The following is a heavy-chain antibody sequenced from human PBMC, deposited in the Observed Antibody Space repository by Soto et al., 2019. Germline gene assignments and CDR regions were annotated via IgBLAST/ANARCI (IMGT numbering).Heavy chain of an antibody. Sequence: EVQLVESGGGLVQPGRSLRLSCAASGFTFDDYAMHWVRQAPGKGLEWVSGISWNSGSIGYADSVKGRFTISRDNAKNSLYLQMNSLRAEDTALYYCAKDIGMSSGWYYYNYGMDVWGQGTTVTVSS. CDR3: AKDIGMSSGWYYYNYGMDV. J-gene: IGHJ6*02. V-gene: IGHV3-9*01. CDR1: GFTFDDYA. D-gene: IGHD6-19*01. CDR2: ISWNSGSI.